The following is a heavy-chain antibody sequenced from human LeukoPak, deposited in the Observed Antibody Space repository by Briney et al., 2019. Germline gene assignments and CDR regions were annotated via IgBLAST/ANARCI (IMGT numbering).Heavy chain of an antibody. CDR3: AKVGSSGSYFHYYYMDV. D-gene: IGHD3-10*01. CDR2: ISSSGSTI. J-gene: IGHJ6*03. Sequence: GGSLRLSCTASGFTFGDYAMSWVRQAPGKGLECVSYISSSGSTIYYADSVKGRFTISRDNSKNTLYLQMNSLRAEDTAVYYCAKVGSSGSYFHYYYMDVWGKGTTVTISS. V-gene: IGHV3-48*03. CDR1: GFTFGDYA.